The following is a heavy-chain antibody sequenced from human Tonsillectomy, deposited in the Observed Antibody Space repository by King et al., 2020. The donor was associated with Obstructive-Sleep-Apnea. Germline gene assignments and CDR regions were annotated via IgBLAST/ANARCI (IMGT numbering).Heavy chain of an antibody. J-gene: IGHJ5*02. CDR2: ITSSSSTI. CDR3: ARDSSGYSP. D-gene: IGHD3-22*01. V-gene: IGHV3-48*04. CDR1: GFTFSSYS. Sequence: VQLVESGGGLVQPGGSLRLSCAASGFTFSSYSMNWVRQAPGKGLEWVSYITSSSSTIYYADSVKGRFTISRDNAKNSLDLQMNSLRVEDTAVYYCARDSSGYSPWGQGTLVTVSS.